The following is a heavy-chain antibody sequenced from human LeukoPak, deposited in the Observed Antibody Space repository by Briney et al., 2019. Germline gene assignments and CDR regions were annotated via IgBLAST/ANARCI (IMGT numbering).Heavy chain of an antibody. D-gene: IGHD2-2*01. CDR3: ARDSYQLHTGEFDY. CDR1: GYTFTSYD. V-gene: IGHV1-8*01. CDR2: VSPHSGKT. Sequence: ASVKVSCKASGYTFTSYDINWVRQAPGQGLEWMGWVSPHSGKTGYAQKFQDRVTMTRDTSVSTAYMELRSLRSDDTAVYYCARDSYQLHTGEFDYWGQGTLVTVSS. J-gene: IGHJ4*02.